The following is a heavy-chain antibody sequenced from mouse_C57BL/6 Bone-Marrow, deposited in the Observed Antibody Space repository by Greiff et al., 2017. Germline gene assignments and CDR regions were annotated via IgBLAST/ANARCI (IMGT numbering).Heavy chain of an antibody. CDR1: GYTFTSYG. J-gene: IGHJ3*01. CDR2: IYPRSGNS. V-gene: IGHV1-81*01. Sequence: VQGVESGAELARPGASVKLSCKASGYTFTSYGISWVKQGTGQGLEWIGEIYPRSGNSYYNEEVKGKDTLTASISSSTAYMELRSLTSEDTAVYFCAIHYDGDCYLAWFAYWGQGTLVTVSA. D-gene: IGHD2-3*01. CDR3: AIHYDGDCYLAWFAY.